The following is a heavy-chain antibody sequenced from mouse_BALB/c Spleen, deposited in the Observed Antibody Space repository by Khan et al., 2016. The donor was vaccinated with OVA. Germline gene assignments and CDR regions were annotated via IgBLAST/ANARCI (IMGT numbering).Heavy chain of an antibody. J-gene: IGHJ3*01. V-gene: IGHV1-31*01. CDR3: ERHGSISLFAY. Sequence: VQLKQSGPELMKPGASVKISCKSSGYSFTSYYIHWVKQSHGKTLEWIGYINPSNGCSTYNQKFKGKATLTVDKSSSTAYMYLSSLTSEDSAVYYCERHGSISLFAYWGQGTLVTVSA. CDR2: INPSNGCS. D-gene: IGHD1-1*01. CDR1: GYSFTSYY.